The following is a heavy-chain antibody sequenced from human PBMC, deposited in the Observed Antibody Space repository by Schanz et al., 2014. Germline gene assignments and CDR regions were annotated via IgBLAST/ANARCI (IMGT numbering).Heavy chain of an antibody. CDR1: GYTFTSYS. D-gene: IGHD6-13*01. CDR3: ASSGAGYSSSWDFDY. J-gene: IGHJ4*02. V-gene: IGHV1-69*09. Sequence: QVQLVQSGAEVKKPGASVKVSCKASGYTFTSYSMHWVRQAPGQGPEWMGRIIPILGIANYAQKFQGRVTITADKSTFTAYMDVSSLRSEDTAVYYCASSGAGYSSSWDFDYWGQGTLVTVSS. CDR2: IIPILGIA.